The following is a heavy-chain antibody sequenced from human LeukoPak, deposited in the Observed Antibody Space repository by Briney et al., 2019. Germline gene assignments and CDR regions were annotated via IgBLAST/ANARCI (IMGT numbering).Heavy chain of an antibody. Sequence: ASVKVSCKASGYTFTGYYMHWVRQAPGQGLEWMGWINPNSGGTNYAQKFQGRVTMTRDTSISTAYMELSRLRSDDTAVYYCAREEYVWGSYRYLDYWGQGTLVTVSS. D-gene: IGHD3-16*02. CDR2: INPNSGGT. J-gene: IGHJ4*02. V-gene: IGHV1-2*02. CDR3: AREEYVWGSYRYLDY. CDR1: GYTFTGYY.